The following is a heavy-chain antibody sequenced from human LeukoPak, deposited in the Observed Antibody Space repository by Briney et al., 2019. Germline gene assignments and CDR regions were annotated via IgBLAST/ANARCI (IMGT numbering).Heavy chain of an antibody. V-gene: IGHV1-18*01. D-gene: IGHD3-22*01. CDR3: ARALTYYYDSSGYYVFDY. J-gene: IGHJ4*02. Sequence: ASVKVSCKASGYTFTSYGISWVRQAPGQGLEWMGWISAYNGNTNYAQKLQGRVTMTTDTSTSTAYMELRSLRSDDTAVYYCARALTYYYDSSGYYVFDYRGQGTLVTVSS. CDR1: GYTFTSYG. CDR2: ISAYNGNT.